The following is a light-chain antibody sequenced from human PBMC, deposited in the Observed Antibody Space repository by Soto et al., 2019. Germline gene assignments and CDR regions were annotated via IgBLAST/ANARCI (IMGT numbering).Light chain of an antibody. J-gene: IGLJ3*02. V-gene: IGLV2-14*01. CDR3: ASYTTTSTLWV. CDR2: EVN. Sequence: QSALTQPASVSGSPGQSITISCTGTSSDVGGYNHVSWYQHHPGKAPKVIIFEVNNRPSGISNRFSGSKSGNTASLTISGLQAEDEADYYCASYTTTSTLWVFAGGTKVTVL. CDR1: SSDVGGYNH.